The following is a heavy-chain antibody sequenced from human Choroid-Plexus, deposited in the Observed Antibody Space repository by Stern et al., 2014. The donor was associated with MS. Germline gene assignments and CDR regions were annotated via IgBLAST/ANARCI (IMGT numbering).Heavy chain of an antibody. CDR3: AKDRQYLTYFFDH. J-gene: IGHJ5*02. CDR2: VSYDGSNK. Sequence: VQLVESGGGVVQPGRPLRLSCVASGFTFGSCAMHWVRQAPGKGPEWVAGVSYDGSNKYYAGSVKGRFTISRDNSQNTLYMQMSSLRPEDTAVYYCAKDRQYLTYFFDHWGQGSLVTVSS. CDR1: GFTFGSCA. V-gene: IGHV3-30*18. D-gene: IGHD2/OR15-2a*01.